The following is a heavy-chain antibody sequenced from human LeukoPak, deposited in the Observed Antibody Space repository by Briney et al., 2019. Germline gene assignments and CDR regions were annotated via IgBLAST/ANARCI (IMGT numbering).Heavy chain of an antibody. CDR1: GFTFGDYA. D-gene: IGHD5-18*01. V-gene: IGHV3-49*03. CDR2: IRSKAYGGTT. J-gene: IGHJ6*02. Sequence: GGSLRLSCTASGFTFGDYAMSWFRQAPGKGLEWVGFIRSKAYGGTTEYAASVKGRLTILRDDSKSIAYLQMNSLKTEDTAVYYCGYSYGYMYYYGMDVWGQGTTVTVSS. CDR3: GYSYGYMYYYGMDV.